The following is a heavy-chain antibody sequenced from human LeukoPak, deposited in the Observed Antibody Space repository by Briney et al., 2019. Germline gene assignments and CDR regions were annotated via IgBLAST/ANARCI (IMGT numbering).Heavy chain of an antibody. CDR3: ARGPPSALLYCNGRNCYSGLFDP. J-gene: IGHJ5*02. Sequence: ASVKVSCKASGYTFTRYAVHWVRQAPGQRLEWMGWIDAGNGNTKYSQKFQGRVTITRDTSASTVYVELTSLTSEDTAMYYCARGPPSALLYCNGRNCYSGLFDPWGQGTLVTVSS. V-gene: IGHV1-3*01. CDR1: GYTFTRYA. D-gene: IGHD2-15*01. CDR2: IDAGNGNT.